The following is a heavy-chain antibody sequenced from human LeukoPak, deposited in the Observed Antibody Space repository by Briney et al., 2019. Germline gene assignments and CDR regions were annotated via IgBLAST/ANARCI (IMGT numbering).Heavy chain of an antibody. V-gene: IGHV4-59*01. Sequence: SXTLSLTCTVSGGSISSYYWSWIRQPPGKGLEWVGYIYYSGSTNYNPSLKSRVTISVDTSKNQFSLKLSSVTAADTAVYYCARSTLGGSLDYWGQGTLVTVSS. CDR3: ARSTLGGSLDY. CDR2: IYYSGST. CDR1: GGSISSYY. J-gene: IGHJ4*02.